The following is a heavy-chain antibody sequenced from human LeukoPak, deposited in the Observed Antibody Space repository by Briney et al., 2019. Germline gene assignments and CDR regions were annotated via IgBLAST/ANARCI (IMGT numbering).Heavy chain of an antibody. CDR1: GFTFSNFA. CDR3: AKNYSNLLDD. CDR2: ISSGGYSI. D-gene: IGHD4-11*01. J-gene: IGHJ4*02. Sequence: GGSLRPSCAASGFTFSNFAMSWVRQAPGKGLEWVPSISSGGYSINYADSVKGRFTISRDTSKNTLYLQMNSLTAEDTAIYYCAKNYSNLLDDWGQGTLVTVSS. V-gene: IGHV3-23*01.